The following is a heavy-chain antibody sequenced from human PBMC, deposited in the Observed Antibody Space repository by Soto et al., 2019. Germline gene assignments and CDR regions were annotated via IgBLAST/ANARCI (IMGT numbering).Heavy chain of an antibody. D-gene: IGHD6-25*01. J-gene: IGHJ6*02. CDR3: AKTSAASIDYYGMDG. CDR1: GYSFTNYW. Sequence: PGESLKISCKGSGYSFTNYWIGWVRQMPGKGLEWMGIIYPGDSDTRYSPSFQGQVTISADKSISTAYLQWSSLKASATAMYHWAKTSAASIDYYGMDGWCQGT. CDR2: IYPGDSDT. V-gene: IGHV5-51*01.